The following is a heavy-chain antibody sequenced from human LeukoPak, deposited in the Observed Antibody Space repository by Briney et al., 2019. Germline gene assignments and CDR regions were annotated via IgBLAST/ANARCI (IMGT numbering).Heavy chain of an antibody. CDR1: GFTFSNAW. CDR2: IKSKTDGGTT. D-gene: IGHD2-15*01. V-gene: IGHV3-15*01. Sequence: GGSLRLSCAASGFTFSNAWMSWVRQAPGKGLEWVGRIKSKTDGGTTDYAEPVKGRFTISRDESKNTLFLQMHSLKTEDTAVYYCTTAPRGYCSGGSCSYAFDIWGQGTLVTVSS. CDR3: TTAPRGYCSGGSCSYAFDI. J-gene: IGHJ3*02.